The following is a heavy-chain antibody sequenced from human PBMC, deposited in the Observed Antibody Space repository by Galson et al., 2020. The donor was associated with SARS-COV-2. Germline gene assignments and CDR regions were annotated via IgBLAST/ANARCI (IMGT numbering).Heavy chain of an antibody. CDR1: GFTFSSYA. Sequence: GGSLRLSCAASGFTFSSYAMSWVRQAPGKGLEWVSAISGSGGSTYYADSVKGRFTISRDNSKNTLYLQMNSLRAEDTAVYYCTHLPIVVVNPFDYWGQVTLVTVSS. CDR2: ISGSGGST. D-gene: IGHD3-22*01. V-gene: IGHV3-23*01. J-gene: IGHJ4*02. CDR3: THLPIVVVNPFDY.